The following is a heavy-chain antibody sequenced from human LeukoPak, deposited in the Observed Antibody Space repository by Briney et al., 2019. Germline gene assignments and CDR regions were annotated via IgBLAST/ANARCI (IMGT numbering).Heavy chain of an antibody. CDR2: IYYSGST. J-gene: IGHJ3*02. Sequence: SETLSLTCTVSGGSISSYYWSWIRQPPGKGLEWIGYIYYSGSTKYNPSLKSRVTISVETSKNQFSLKLSSVTAADTAVYYCASQPRYCIGGSCSDAFDIWGQGTMVTVSS. CDR3: ASQPRYCIGGSCSDAFDI. D-gene: IGHD2-15*01. CDR1: GGSISSYY. V-gene: IGHV4-59*01.